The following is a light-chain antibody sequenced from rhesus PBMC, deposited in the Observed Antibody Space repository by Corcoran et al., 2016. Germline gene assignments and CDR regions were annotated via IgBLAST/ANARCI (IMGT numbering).Light chain of an antibody. CDR2: EVS. CDR3: CSYAGSRTYI. CDR1: SSDIGCSNY. J-gene: IGLJ1*01. V-gene: IGLV2-32*01. Sequence: AALTQPRSMYGSTGQSVTISCTGTSSDIGCSNYVSWYQQHPGTAPKLMIYEVSKRPSGVSDRFSGSKSVNTASLTISGLQAEDEADYYCCSYAGSRTYIFGAGTRLTVL.